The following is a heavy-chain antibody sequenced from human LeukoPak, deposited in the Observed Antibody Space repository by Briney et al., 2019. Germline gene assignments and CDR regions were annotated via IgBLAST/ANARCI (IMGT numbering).Heavy chain of an antibody. CDR1: GGSISSSNW. Sequence: PSETLSLTCAVSGGSISSSNWWSWVRQPPGRGLEWIGYIHYSGGTNYNPSLKSRVTISVDTSKNQFSLKLSSVTAADTAIYYCARERDGYNFVGRSISYYYMDVWGKGTTVTISS. J-gene: IGHJ6*03. V-gene: IGHV4-4*02. CDR3: ARERDGYNFVGRSISYYYMDV. D-gene: IGHD5-24*01. CDR2: IHYSGGT.